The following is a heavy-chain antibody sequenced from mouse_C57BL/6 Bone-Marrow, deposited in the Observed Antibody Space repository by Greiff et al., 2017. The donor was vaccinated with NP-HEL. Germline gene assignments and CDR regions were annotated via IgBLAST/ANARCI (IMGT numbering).Heavy chain of an antibody. D-gene: IGHD2-4*01. V-gene: IGHV8-8*01. J-gene: IGHJ3*01. CDR3: AREDDYGAWVAY. CDR2: IWWDDVK. CDR1: GFSLSTFGMG. Sequence: QVTLKESGPGILQPSQTLSLTCSFSGFSLSTFGMGVGRIRQPSGKGLEWLAHIWWDDVKYYNPALKSRLTIAKDTSKNQVFLKIANVDTADTATYYCAREDDYGAWVAYWGQGTLVTVSA.